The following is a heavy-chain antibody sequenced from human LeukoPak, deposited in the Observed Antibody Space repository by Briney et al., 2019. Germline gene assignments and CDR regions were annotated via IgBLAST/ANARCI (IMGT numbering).Heavy chain of an antibody. Sequence: ASVKVSCKASGYTFTSYTIHWVRQAPGQGLEWMGWMNPNNGDSRSTQKFQGRVTMTRDTSISTAYMELSRLTSEDAAVYYCVRVDDHGSGNDGNWFDPWGQGTLVTVSS. D-gene: IGHD3-10*01. CDR1: GYTFTSYT. V-gene: IGHV1-8*01. J-gene: IGHJ5*02. CDR2: MNPNNGDS. CDR3: VRVDDHGSGNDGNWFDP.